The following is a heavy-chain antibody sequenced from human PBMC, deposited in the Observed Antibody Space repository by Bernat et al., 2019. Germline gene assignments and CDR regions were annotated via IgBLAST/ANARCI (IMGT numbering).Heavy chain of an antibody. CDR2: IIPIFGTA. Sequence: QVQLVQSGAEVKKPGSSVKVSCKASGGTFSSYAISWVRQAPGQGLEWMGGIIPIFGTANYAKKFQGRGTITADESTSTACMELSSLRSEDTAVYYCARGSFIRDYYDSSGRSDAFDIWGQGTMVTVSS. CDR3: ARGSFIRDYYDSSGRSDAFDI. J-gene: IGHJ3*02. V-gene: IGHV1-69*01. D-gene: IGHD3-22*01. CDR1: GGTFSSYA.